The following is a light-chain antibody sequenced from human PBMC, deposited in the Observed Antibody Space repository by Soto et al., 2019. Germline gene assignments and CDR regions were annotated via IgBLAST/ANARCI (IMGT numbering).Light chain of an antibody. CDR2: AES. CDR3: QQLNNYPRT. J-gene: IGKJ3*01. V-gene: IGKV1-9*01. Sequence: DIQLTQSPSFLSASVGDRVTITCRASQGIAGSLAWYQQKPGKPPKLLIYAESTLQSGVPSRFSGSGSGTRGTLTISSLQPEDFATYYCQQLNNYPRTFGPGTKLDIK. CDR1: QGIAGS.